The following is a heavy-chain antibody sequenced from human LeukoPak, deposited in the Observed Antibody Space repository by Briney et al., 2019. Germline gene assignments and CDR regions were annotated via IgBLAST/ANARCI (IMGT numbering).Heavy chain of an antibody. Sequence: PGRSLRLSCAASGFTFDDYAMHWVRQAPGKGLEWVSGISWNSGSIGYADSVKGRFTISRDNAKNSLYLQMNSLRAGDTALYYCAKDTSADYYYYGMDVWGQGTTVTVSS. V-gene: IGHV3-9*01. CDR3: AKDTSADYYYYGMDV. CDR1: GFTFDDYA. D-gene: IGHD3-3*01. CDR2: ISWNSGSI. J-gene: IGHJ6*02.